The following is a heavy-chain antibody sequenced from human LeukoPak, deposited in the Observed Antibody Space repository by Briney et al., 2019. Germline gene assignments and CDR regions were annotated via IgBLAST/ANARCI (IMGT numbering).Heavy chain of an antibody. J-gene: IGHJ4*02. CDR1: GFTFSSYA. CDR2: ISGSGGST. V-gene: IGHV3-23*01. CDR3: AKGDYCSSTSCYTYFDY. D-gene: IGHD2-2*02. Sequence: GGSLRLSCAASGFTFSSYAMSWVRQAPGKGLEWVSAISGSGGSTYYADSVKGRFTISRDNSKNTLYLQMNSLRAEDTAVYYCAKGDYCSSTSCYTYFDYWGQGTLVTVSS.